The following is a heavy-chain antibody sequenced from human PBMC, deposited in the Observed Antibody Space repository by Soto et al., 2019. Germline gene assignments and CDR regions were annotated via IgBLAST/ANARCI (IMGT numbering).Heavy chain of an antibody. V-gene: IGHV1-18*01. CDR1: GYTFTSYG. J-gene: IGHJ6*03. Sequence: AASVKVSCKASGYTFTSYGISWVRQAPGQGLEWMGWISAYNGNTNYAQKLQGRVTMTTDTSTSTAYMELRSLRSDDTAVYYCAREDNGGIAAAGPDYYYYMDVWGKGTTVTVSS. D-gene: IGHD6-13*01. CDR2: ISAYNGNT. CDR3: AREDNGGIAAAGPDYYYYMDV.